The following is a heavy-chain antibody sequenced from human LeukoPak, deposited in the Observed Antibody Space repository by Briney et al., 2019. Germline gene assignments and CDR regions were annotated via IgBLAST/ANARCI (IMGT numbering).Heavy chain of an antibody. CDR1: GGSFSGYY. J-gene: IGHJ5*02. Sequence: SETLSLTCAVYGGSFSGYYWSWIRQPPGKGLEWIGEINHSGSTNYNPSLKSRLTISVDTSNNQYFLKLSSVTAADTAVYYCASLGVGATFGWFDPWGQGTLVTVSS. CDR2: INHSGST. D-gene: IGHD1-26*01. CDR3: ASLGVGATFGWFDP. V-gene: IGHV4-34*01.